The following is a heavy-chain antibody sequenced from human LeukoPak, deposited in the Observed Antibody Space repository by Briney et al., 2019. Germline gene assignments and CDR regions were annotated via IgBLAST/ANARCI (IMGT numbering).Heavy chain of an antibody. D-gene: IGHD6-6*01. CDR2: IIPIFGTA. V-gene: IGHV1-69*06. CDR3: ATRAADVPTRPAYYYYYMDV. Sequence: ASVKVSCKASGDTFTSYGISWVRRAPGQGLEWMGGIIPIFGTAKYAQKFQGRVTITADKSTSSAYMELSSLRSEDTAVYYCATRAADVPTRPAYYYYYMDVWGKGTTVTVSS. J-gene: IGHJ6*03. CDR1: GDTFTSYG.